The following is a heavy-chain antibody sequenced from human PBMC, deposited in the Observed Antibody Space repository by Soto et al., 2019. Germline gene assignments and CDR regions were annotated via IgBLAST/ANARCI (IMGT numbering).Heavy chain of an antibody. D-gene: IGHD3-10*01. CDR3: ARDTWFGEGYYMDV. CDR2: ISTNGRTT. V-gene: IGHV3-48*01. Sequence: GGSLRLSCEAPRISFSDYSMQWVRQPPGKGLEWLSFISTNGRTTYYADSVKGRFTISRDNAQNSLYLQVNSLRVEDTAVYYCARDTWFGEGYYMDVWGKGTTVTVSS. CDR1: RISFSDYS. J-gene: IGHJ6*03.